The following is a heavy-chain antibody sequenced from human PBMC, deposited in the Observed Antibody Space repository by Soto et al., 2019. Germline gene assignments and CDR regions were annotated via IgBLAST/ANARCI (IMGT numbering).Heavy chain of an antibody. CDR1: GYTFTAYY. J-gene: IGHJ5*01. CDR2: INPDSGAT. D-gene: IGHD3-10*01. V-gene: IGHV1-2*02. Sequence: ASVKVSCKASGYTFTAYYIHWVRQAPGQGLEWMAWINPDSGATYSAPKFQGRVTVTSDTSISTASMELSRLRSDDTAVYYCARVKYGNLRPPPDLFASWGQGTLVIGSA. CDR3: ARVKYGNLRPPPDLFAS.